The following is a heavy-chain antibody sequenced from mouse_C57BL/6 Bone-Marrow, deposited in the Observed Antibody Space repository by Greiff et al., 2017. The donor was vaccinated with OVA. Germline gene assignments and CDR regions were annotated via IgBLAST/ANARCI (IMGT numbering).Heavy chain of an antibody. J-gene: IGHJ3*01. D-gene: IGHD2-4*01. Sequence: EVKLVESGGGLVKPGGSLKLSCAASGFTFSSYAMSWVRQTPEKRLEWVATISDGGSYTYYPDNVKGRFTISRDNAKNNLYLQRSHLKSEDTAMYYCANDYDGGAWFAYWGQGTLVTVSA. CDR1: GFTFSSYA. V-gene: IGHV5-4*03. CDR2: ISDGGSYT. CDR3: ANDYDGGAWFAY.